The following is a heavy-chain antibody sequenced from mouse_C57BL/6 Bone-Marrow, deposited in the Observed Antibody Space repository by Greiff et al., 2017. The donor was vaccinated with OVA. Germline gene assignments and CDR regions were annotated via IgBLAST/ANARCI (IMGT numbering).Heavy chain of an antibody. Sequence: VQLQQSGAELVKPGASVKISCKASGYAFSSYWLNWVKQRPGKGLEWFGQIYPGDGDTNYNGKFKGKATLTADKSSSTAYMQLSSLTSEDSAVYFCARLYDSWFAYWGQGTLVTVSA. J-gene: IGHJ3*01. V-gene: IGHV1-80*01. CDR1: GYAFSSYW. CDR3: ARLYDSWFAY. CDR2: IYPGDGDT. D-gene: IGHD2-4*01.